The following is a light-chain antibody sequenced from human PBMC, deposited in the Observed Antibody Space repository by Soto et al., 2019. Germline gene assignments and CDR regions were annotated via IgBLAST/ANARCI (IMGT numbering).Light chain of an antibody. CDR2: KAS. V-gene: IGKV1-5*03. CDR3: QQYNTWPRT. J-gene: IGKJ1*01. Sequence: DIQMSQSPSTLSGSVGDRVTITCRASQTISSWLAWYQQKPGKAPKLLIYKASTLKSGVPSRFSGSGSGTEFTLTINSLQSEDFAVYYCQQYNTWPRTFGQGTKVDIK. CDR1: QTISSW.